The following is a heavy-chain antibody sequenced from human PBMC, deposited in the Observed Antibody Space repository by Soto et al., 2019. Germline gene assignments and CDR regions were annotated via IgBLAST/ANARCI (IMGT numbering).Heavy chain of an antibody. CDR1: GDSVSSNSAA. D-gene: IGHD6-13*01. J-gene: IGHJ6*04. Sequence: SQTLSLTCAISGDSVSSNSAAWNWIRQSPSRGLEWLGRTYYRSKWYNDYAVSVKSRITINPDTSKNQFSLQLNSVTPEDTAVYYCAREPHISSWPYYSYYNGMDVWGKGTTVTV. CDR2: TYYRSKWYN. CDR3: AREPHISSWPYYSYYNGMDV. V-gene: IGHV6-1*01.